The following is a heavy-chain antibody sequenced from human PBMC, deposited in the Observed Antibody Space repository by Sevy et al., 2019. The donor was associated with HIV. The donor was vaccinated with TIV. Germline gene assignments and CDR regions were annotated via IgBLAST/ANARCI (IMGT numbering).Heavy chain of an antibody. CDR1: GYTFTGYY. CDR2: INPKSGGT. D-gene: IGHD3-22*01. Sequence: ASVKVSCKTSGYTFTGYYIHWVRQAPGQGLEWIGWINPKSGGTYLAKKFQDSVTMTTDTSVKTAYMELRSLRFDDTAVHYCARMGDYYDSSGYYPLKFWGQGTLVTVSS. J-gene: IGHJ4*02. CDR3: ARMGDYYDSSGYYPLKF. V-gene: IGHV1-2*02.